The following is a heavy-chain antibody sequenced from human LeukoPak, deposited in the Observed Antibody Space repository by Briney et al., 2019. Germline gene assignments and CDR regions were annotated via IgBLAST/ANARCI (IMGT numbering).Heavy chain of an antibody. Sequence: SQTLSLTCAISGDSVSGNSVGWNWIRQSPSRGLEWLGRKYYRSKWYNDYAVTMKSRISINSDTSKNQFSLQLNSVTPEDTAVYYCTRDSLSEGDFDNWGQGTLVTVSS. V-gene: IGHV6-1*01. CDR1: GDSVSGNSVG. CDR3: TRDSLSEGDFDN. J-gene: IGHJ4*02. CDR2: KYYRSKWYN. D-gene: IGHD1-26*01.